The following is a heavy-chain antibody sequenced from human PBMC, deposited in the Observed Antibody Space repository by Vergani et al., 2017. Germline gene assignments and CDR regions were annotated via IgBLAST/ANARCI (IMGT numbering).Heavy chain of an antibody. J-gene: IGHJ4*02. CDR2: IYYSGST. D-gene: IGHD3-10*01. V-gene: IGHV4-31*03. CDR1: GGSISSGGYY. CDR3: ARGTACYYGSGRDFDY. Sequence: QVQLQESGPGLVKPSQTLSLTCTVSGGSISSGGYYWSWIRQHPGKGLEWIGYIYYSGSTYYNPSLKSRVTISVETSKNQFSLKLSSVTAADTAVYYCARGTACYYGSGRDFDYWGQGTLVTVSS.